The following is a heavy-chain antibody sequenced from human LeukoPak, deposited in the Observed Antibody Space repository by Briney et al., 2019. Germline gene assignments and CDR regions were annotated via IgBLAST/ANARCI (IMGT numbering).Heavy chain of an antibody. CDR3: ARVRDNACDY. V-gene: IGHV1-2*02. CDR1: GYMVSDYY. Sequence: ASVTVSCMTSGYMVSDYYMHWVRQAPGQGLEWMGWLRGDTGDTDSPQKFKGRVTMTRDTATNTAYMQLSRLTYDDTAMYFCARVRDNACDYWGQGTLVTVSS. CDR2: LRGDTGDT. D-gene: IGHD2-2*01. J-gene: IGHJ4*02.